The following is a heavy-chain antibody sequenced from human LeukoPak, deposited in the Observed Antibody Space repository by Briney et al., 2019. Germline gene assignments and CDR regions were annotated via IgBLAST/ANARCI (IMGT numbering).Heavy chain of an antibody. CDR3: ASQAYHGSGSFDY. D-gene: IGHD3-10*01. CDR2: IYYSGST. Sequence: SETLSLTCTVSGGSISSYYWSWIRQPPGKGLEWIGYIYYSGSTNYNPSLKSRVTISVDTSKNQFSLKLSSVTAADTAVYYCASQAYHGSGSFDYWGQGTLVTVSS. V-gene: IGHV4-59*01. J-gene: IGHJ4*02. CDR1: GGSISSYY.